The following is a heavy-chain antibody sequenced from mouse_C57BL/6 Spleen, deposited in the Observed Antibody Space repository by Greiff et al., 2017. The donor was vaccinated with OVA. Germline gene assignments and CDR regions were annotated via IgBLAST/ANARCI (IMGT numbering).Heavy chain of an antibody. Sequence: VQLQQSGAELVRPGASVTLSCKASGYTFTDYEMHWVKQTPVHGLEWIGAIDPETGGTAYNQKFKGKAILTADKSSSTAYMELRSLTSEDSAVYYCTREKAYKDFGCWGPGATLTVSS. CDR3: TREKAYKDFGC. V-gene: IGHV1-15*01. CDR2: IDPETGGT. D-gene: IGHD1-3*01. J-gene: IGHJ2*01. CDR1: GYTFTDYE.